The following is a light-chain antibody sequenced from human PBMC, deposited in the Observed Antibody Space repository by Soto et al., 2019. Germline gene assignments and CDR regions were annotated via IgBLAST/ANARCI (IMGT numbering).Light chain of an antibody. CDR3: QQYRGYSWT. J-gene: IGKJ1*01. CDR1: QSVTSW. CDR2: KAS. V-gene: IGKV1-5*03. Sequence: DIQMTQSPSTLSASVGDRVTITCRASQSVTSWLAWYQQKPGKAPNLLIYKASNLEYGVSSRFSGSGYGTEFTLTINSLQPDDFATYYCQQYRGYSWTFGQGTKVEIK.